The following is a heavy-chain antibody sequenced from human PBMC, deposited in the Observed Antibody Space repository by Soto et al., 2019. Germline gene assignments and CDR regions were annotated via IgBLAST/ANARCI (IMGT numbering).Heavy chain of an antibody. J-gene: IGHJ4*02. Sequence: PGGSLRLSCSASGFTFSTYWMSWVRQAPGKGLEWVANIKQDGSEKYYVDSVRGRFTISRDTAKNSLYPQMNSLRAEDTAVYYCARAYYYDSSGFSPGGYWGQGTLVTVSS. CDR1: GFTFSTYW. CDR3: ARAYYYDSSGFSPGGY. CDR2: IKQDGSEK. V-gene: IGHV3-7*01. D-gene: IGHD3-22*01.